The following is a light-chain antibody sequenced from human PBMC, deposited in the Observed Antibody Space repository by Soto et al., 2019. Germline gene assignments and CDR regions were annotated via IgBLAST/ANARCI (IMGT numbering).Light chain of an antibody. V-gene: IGLV1-44*01. Sequence: QSVLTQPPSASGTPGQRVTISCSGSSSNIGGNPVNWYQQLPGTAPKLLIYTNDRRPSGVPDRFSGSKSGTSASLAISGLQSEDEADYYCAAWDGSLKGYVFGTGTKVTVL. J-gene: IGLJ1*01. CDR3: AAWDGSLKGYV. CDR1: SSNIGGNP. CDR2: TND.